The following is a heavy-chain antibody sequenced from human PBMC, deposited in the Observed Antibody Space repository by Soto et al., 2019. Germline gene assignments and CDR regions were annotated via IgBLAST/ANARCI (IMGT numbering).Heavy chain of an antibody. J-gene: IGHJ3*01. CDR3: AIGGTSGWFKGAYDV. D-gene: IGHD6-13*01. Sequence: QVQLVQSGAEVKKPGSSVKVSCKASGGTLNKHAITWVRRAPGQGLEWLGGIIPMFGIPNYPQKFQGRVTITADDSTNTSHMELHSLTSDDTAVYYRAIGGTSGWFKGAYDVWGQGTMVTVS. V-gene: IGHV1-69*01. CDR1: GGTLNKHA. CDR2: IIPMFGIP.